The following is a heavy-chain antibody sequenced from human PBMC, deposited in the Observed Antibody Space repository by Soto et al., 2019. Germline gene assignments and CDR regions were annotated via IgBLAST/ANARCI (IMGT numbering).Heavy chain of an antibody. J-gene: IGHJ4*02. D-gene: IGHD3-10*01. CDR3: ARDGRGSPPLTYYYGSGSYYTGPGAFDY. V-gene: IGHV3-66*01. Sequence: GGSLRLSCAASGFTVSSNYMSWVRQAPGKGLEWVSVIYSGGSTYYADSVKGRFTISRDNSKNTLYLQMNSLRAEDTAVYYCARDGRGSPPLTYYYGSGSYYTGPGAFDYWGQGTLVTVSS. CDR1: GFTVSSNY. CDR2: IYSGGST.